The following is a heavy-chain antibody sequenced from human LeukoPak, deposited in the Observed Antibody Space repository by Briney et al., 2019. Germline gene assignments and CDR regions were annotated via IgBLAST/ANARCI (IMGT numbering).Heavy chain of an antibody. CDR3: AKGSPVTDCSGGSCYSFGFGWFDP. CDR2: IYTSGRT. J-gene: IGHJ5*02. D-gene: IGHD2-15*01. Sequence: SQTLSLTCTVSGGSIISDYYSWNWIRQPAGKGLEWIGRIYTSGRTNYSPSLKSRVTISVDTSKNQFSLKLSSVTAADTAVYHCAKGSPVTDCSGGSCYSFGFGWFDPWGQGILVTVSS. V-gene: IGHV4-61*02. CDR1: GGSIISDYYS.